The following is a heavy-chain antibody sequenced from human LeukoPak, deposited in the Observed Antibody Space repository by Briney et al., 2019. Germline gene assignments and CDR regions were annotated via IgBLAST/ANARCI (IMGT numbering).Heavy chain of an antibody. V-gene: IGHV3-30*03. CDR3: ARHSSGWYFSSEIDY. CDR2: ISYDGSNK. Sequence: GGSLRLSCAASGFTFSSYGMHWVRQAPGKGLEWVAVISYDGSNKYYADSVKGRFTIFRDNSKNTLYLQVNSLRAEDTAVYYCARHSSGWYFSSEIDYWGQGTLVTVSS. J-gene: IGHJ4*02. D-gene: IGHD6-19*01. CDR1: GFTFSSYG.